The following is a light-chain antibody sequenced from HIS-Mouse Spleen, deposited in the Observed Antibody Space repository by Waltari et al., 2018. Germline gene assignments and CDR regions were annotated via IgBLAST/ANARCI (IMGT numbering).Light chain of an antibody. CDR1: QSISSW. V-gene: IGKV1-5*03. J-gene: IGKJ1*01. CDR2: KAS. Sequence: DIQITQSPSTLSASVGDRVTITCRASQSISSWLAWYQLKPGKAPKLLIYKASSLESGVPSMFSGSGSGTEFTLTISSLQPDDFATYYCQQYNSQWTFGQGTKVEIK. CDR3: QQYNSQWT.